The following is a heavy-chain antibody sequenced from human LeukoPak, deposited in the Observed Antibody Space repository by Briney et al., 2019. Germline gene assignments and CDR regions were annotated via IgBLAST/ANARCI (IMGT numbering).Heavy chain of an antibody. CDR2: ISGSGGST. CDR1: GFTFSSYA. CDR3: ERGYYDSSGYYPL. V-gene: IGHV3-23*01. D-gene: IGHD3-22*01. Sequence: PTGGSLRLSCAASGFTFSSYAMSWVRQAPGKGLEWVSAISGSGGSTYYADSVKGRFTISRDNAKNSLYLQMNSLRAEDTAVYYCERGYYDSSGYYPLWGQGTLVTVSS. J-gene: IGHJ4*02.